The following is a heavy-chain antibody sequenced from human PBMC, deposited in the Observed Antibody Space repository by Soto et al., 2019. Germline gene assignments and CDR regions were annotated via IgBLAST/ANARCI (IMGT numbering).Heavy chain of an antibody. J-gene: IGHJ2*01. CDR2: ISSSSSYI. CDR3: ARDKGRGWSPTFWYFDL. D-gene: IGHD2-15*01. Sequence: EVQLVESGGGLVKPGGSLRLSCAASGFTFSSYSMNWVRQAQGKGLEWVSSISSSSSYIYYADSVKGRFTISRDNAKNSLYLQRNSLRAEDTAVYYCARDKGRGWSPTFWYFDLWGRGTLVTVSS. V-gene: IGHV3-21*01. CDR1: GFTFSSYS.